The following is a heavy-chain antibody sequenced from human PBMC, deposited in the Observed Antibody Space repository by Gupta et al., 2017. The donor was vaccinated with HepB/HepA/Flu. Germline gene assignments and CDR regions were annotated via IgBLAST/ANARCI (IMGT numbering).Heavy chain of an antibody. J-gene: IGHJ3*02. CDR3: ARVKEYSIASHSSATAFAI. D-gene: IGHD6-6*01. CDR1: GGTFSSYA. Sequence: QVQLVQSGAEVKKPGSSVKVSCKASGGTFSSYAISWVRQAPGQGLEWMGGIIPICGKAKYTQKFQGRVTITADESTSTAYMELRSRRSEETAVYSGARVKEYSIASHSSATAFAIGGQGTMVTVYS. CDR2: IIPICGKA. V-gene: IGHV1-69*01.